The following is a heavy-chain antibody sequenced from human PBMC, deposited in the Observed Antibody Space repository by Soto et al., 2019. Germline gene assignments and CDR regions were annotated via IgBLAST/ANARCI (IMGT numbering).Heavy chain of an antibody. CDR3: ARGTKLSGYDQFDY. CDR1: GGSISSYY. CDR2: IYYSGST. D-gene: IGHD5-12*01. V-gene: IGHV4-59*01. Sequence: SETLSLTCTVSGGSISSYYWSWIRQPPGKGLEWIGYIYYSGSTNYNPSLKSRVTISVDTSKNQFSLKLSSVTAADTAVYYCARGTKLSGYDQFDYWGQGTLVTVSS. J-gene: IGHJ4*02.